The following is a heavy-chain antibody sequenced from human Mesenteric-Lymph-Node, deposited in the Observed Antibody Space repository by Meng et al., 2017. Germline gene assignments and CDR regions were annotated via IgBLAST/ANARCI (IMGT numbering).Heavy chain of an antibody. CDR2: IYHSGST. Sequence: QNSVSAVFNPSEPLSLPCPVLGRPIRSINWWTWVRRPPGKGREWIVEIYHSGSTNSNPSLKSRVNISVDKSKNQFSLKLSSVTAADTAVYYCARVAAAGNEWFDPWGQGTLVTVSS. CDR3: ARVAAAGNEWFDP. V-gene: IGHV4-4*02. D-gene: IGHD6-13*01. J-gene: IGHJ5*02. CDR1: GRPIRSINW.